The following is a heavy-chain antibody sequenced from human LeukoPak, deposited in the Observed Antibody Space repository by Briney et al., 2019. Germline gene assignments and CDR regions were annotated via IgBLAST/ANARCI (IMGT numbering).Heavy chain of an antibody. J-gene: IGHJ4*02. Sequence: SETLSLTCTVFGGSISRSSHYWGWIRQPPGEGLEWMGSIYFSGSTYYRPSLKSRVTISVDPSTNQFSLKLRSVTAADTAVYYCARHQWLGSFVHWGQGTLVTVSS. CDR2: IYFSGST. V-gene: IGHV4-39*01. CDR3: ARHQWLGSFVH. D-gene: IGHD6-19*01. CDR1: GGSISRSSHY.